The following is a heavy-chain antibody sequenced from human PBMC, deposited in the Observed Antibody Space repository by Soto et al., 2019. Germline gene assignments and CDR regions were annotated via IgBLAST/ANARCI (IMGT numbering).Heavy chain of an antibody. CDR1: GGSFSGYY. CDR3: ASDRIVGATNPSGNFDY. D-gene: IGHD1-26*01. J-gene: IGHJ4*02. Sequence: SETLSLTCAVYGGSFSGYYWSWIRQPPGKGLEWIGEINHSGSTNYNPSLKSRVTISVDTSKNQFSLKLSSVTAADTAVYYCASDRIVGATNPSGNFDYWGQGTLVTVSS. CDR2: INHSGST. V-gene: IGHV4-34*01.